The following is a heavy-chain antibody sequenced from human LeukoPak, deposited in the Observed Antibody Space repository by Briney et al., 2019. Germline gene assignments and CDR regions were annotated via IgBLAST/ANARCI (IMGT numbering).Heavy chain of an antibody. CDR2: MNPDSGKT. CDR3: ARGRTPKVAGLEGD. Sequence: ASVRVSCKTSGYTFTSYGINWVRQAPGQGLEWMGWMNPDSGKTGYAQKFQDRLTVTRNTSISTAYMELSSLRSEDTAVYYCARGRTPKVAGLEGDWGQGTLVTVSS. CDR1: GYTFTSYG. D-gene: IGHD6-19*01. J-gene: IGHJ4*02. V-gene: IGHV1-8*01.